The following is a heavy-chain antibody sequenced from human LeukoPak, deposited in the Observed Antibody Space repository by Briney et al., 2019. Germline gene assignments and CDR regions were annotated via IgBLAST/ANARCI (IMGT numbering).Heavy chain of an antibody. CDR1: GFTFSSYW. V-gene: IGHV3-7*01. J-gene: IGHJ4*02. CDR2: IKQDGSEK. CDR3: ARDGGYYDILTGCTPPLDY. D-gene: IGHD3-9*01. Sequence: GGSLRLSCAASGFTFSSYWMSWVRQAPGKGLEWVANIKQDGSEKYYVDSVKGRFTISRDNAKNSLYLQMNSLRAEDTAAYYCARDGGYYDILTGCTPPLDYWGQGTLVTVSS.